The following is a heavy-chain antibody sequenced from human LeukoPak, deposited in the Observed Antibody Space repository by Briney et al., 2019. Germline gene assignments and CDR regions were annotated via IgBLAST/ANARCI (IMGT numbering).Heavy chain of an antibody. CDR3: AKDGIGGIYYDSSGYFDY. D-gene: IGHD3-22*01. V-gene: IGHV3-23*01. CDR1: GFTFSSYA. Sequence: GGSLRLSCAASGFTFSSYAMSWVRQAPGKGLEWVSAISGSGGSTYYADPLKGRFTISRDNSKNTLYLQMDSLRAEDTALYYCAKDGIGGIYYDSSGYFDYWGQGTLVTVSS. J-gene: IGHJ4*02. CDR2: ISGSGGST.